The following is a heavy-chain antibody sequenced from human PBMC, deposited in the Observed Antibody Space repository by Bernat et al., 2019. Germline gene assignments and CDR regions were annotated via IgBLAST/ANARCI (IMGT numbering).Heavy chain of an antibody. D-gene: IGHD3-9*01. J-gene: IGHJ4*02. CDR3: ARGLRYFDWLCAPFDY. CDR1: GFTFSSYW. Sequence: EVQLVESGGGLVQPGGSLRLSCAASGFTFSSYWMHWVRQAPGKGLVWVSRINSDGSSTSYADSVKGRFTISRDNAKNTLYLQMNSLRAEDTAVYYCARGLRYFDWLCAPFDYWGQGTLVTVSS. V-gene: IGHV3-74*01. CDR2: INSDGSST.